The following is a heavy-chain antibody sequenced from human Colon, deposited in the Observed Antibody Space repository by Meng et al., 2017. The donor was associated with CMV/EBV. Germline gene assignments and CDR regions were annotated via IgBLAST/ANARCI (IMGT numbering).Heavy chain of an antibody. CDR2: INSNSGAT. Sequence: QVQLVQSGAGVKKPGASVKVSCKTSGYTFSDYHIRWVRQAPGQGLEWMGWINSNSGATDYAQKFQGRFTMTRDTSITTVYMELSSLRSDDTAVYYCARDPSGSRVPFDYWGQGSLVTVSS. V-gene: IGHV1-2*02. CDR3: ARDPSGSRVPFDY. D-gene: IGHD1-26*01. J-gene: IGHJ4*02. CDR1: GYTFSDYH.